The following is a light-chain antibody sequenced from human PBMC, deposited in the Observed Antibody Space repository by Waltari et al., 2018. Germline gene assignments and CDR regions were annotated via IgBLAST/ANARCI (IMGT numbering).Light chain of an antibody. Sequence: EIVLTQSPVTLSLSPGERATLSCRASQSVSTSFAWYQQKPGQAPRLLIYDASNRATGIPARFSGSGSGTYFTLTISSLEPEDFAVYYCQQRYNWPPVLTFGGGTKVEIK. J-gene: IGKJ4*01. CDR2: DAS. V-gene: IGKV3-11*01. CDR1: QSVSTS. CDR3: QQRYNWPPVLT.